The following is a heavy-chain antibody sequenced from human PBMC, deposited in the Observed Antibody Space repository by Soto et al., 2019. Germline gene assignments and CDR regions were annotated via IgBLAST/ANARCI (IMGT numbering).Heavy chain of an antibody. Sequence: SDTLSLTCTVSGGSISIYYWSWIRQPPGKGLEWIGYIYYSGSTNYNPSLQSRVTISVDTSKNQFSLELSTVTAADTAVYYCARVVDDFDNSGTVDAFDIWGQGTMVTVSS. J-gene: IGHJ3*02. CDR1: GGSISIYY. CDR3: ARVVDDFDNSGTVDAFDI. CDR2: IYYSGST. V-gene: IGHV4-59*01. D-gene: IGHD3-3*01.